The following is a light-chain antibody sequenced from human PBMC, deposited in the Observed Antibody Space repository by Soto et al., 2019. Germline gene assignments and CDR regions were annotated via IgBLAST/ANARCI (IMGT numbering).Light chain of an antibody. V-gene: IGKV3-15*01. CDR3: QQYHNWPPWS. CDR2: GTS. Sequence: ERILTQSPATLSVSPGERATLSCRASQSVGSYVAWYLQKPGQALRLLIHGTSTRATGIPARFSGSGFGTEFTLTISSLQSEDSGVYYCQQYHNWPPWSFGQGTKVEIK. CDR1: QSVGSY. J-gene: IGKJ1*01.